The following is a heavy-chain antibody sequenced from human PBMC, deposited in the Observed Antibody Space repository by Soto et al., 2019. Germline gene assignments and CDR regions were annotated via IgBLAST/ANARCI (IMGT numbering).Heavy chain of an antibody. D-gene: IGHD3-10*01. V-gene: IGHV3-30*18. CDR3: AKDRATYYYGSGSYSDL. CDR1: EFTFSSYG. CDR2: IAYDGSNK. Sequence: GSLRLSCAASEFTFSSYGMHWVRQAPGKGLEWVAVIAYDGSNKYYADSVKGRFTISRDNSKDTLYLQMNSLRAEDTAVYYCAKDRATYYYGSGSYSDLWGQGTLVTVSS. J-gene: IGHJ5*02.